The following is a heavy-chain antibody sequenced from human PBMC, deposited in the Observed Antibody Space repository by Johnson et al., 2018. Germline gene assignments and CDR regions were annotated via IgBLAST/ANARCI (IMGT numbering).Heavy chain of an antibody. D-gene: IGHD3-22*01. V-gene: IGHV4-59*01. Sequence: QVQLQESGPGLVKXSETLSLXCTVSGGSISSYYWSWIRQPPGKGLEWIGYIYYSGSTNYNPSLQSRFTISVDTSKNQFSLKLSPVTAADTAVYYCARDTDYYDSSGYYYEYFQHWGQGTLVTVSS. CDR1: GGSISSYY. J-gene: IGHJ1*01. CDR2: IYYSGST. CDR3: ARDTDYYDSSGYYYEYFQH.